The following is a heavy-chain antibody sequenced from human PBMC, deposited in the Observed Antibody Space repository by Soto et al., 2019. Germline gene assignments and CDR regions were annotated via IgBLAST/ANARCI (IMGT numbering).Heavy chain of an antibody. D-gene: IGHD3-22*01. J-gene: IGHJ5*02. V-gene: IGHV1-58*01. CDR1: GFTFTSSA. Sequence: SVKVSCKASGFTFTSSAVQWVRQARGQRLEWIGWIVVCSGNTNYAQKFQERVTITRDMSTSTAYMELSSLRSEDTAVYYCAAAIPSVRYYYDSSGYPWGQGTLVTVSS. CDR3: AAAIPSVRYYYDSSGYP. CDR2: IVVCSGNT.